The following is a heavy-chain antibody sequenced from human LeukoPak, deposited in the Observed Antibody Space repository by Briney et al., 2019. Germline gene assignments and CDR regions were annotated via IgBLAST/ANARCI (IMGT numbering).Heavy chain of an antibody. CDR1: WFSLSTSGVG. Sequence: SGPTLVNPTQTLTLTCTFSWFSLSTSGVGVGWIRQPPGKALEWLALIYWNDDKRYSPSLKSRLTITKDTSKNQVVLTMTNMDPVDTATYYCAHSLGDPGSIAAAGTFWFDPWGQGTLVTVSS. CDR2: IYWNDDK. D-gene: IGHD6-13*01. CDR3: AHSLGDPGSIAAAGTFWFDP. V-gene: IGHV2-5*01. J-gene: IGHJ5*02.